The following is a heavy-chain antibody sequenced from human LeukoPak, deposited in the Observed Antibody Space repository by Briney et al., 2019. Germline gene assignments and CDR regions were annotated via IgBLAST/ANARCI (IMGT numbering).Heavy chain of an antibody. CDR2: IRRKAYGGTT. J-gene: IGHJ3*02. D-gene: IGHD2-15*01. CDR3: TRDCSGGSCWGDAFDI. CDR1: GFTFSSYE. V-gene: IGHV3-49*04. Sequence: PGGSLRLSCAASGFTFSSYEMNWVRQAPGKGVEWVGFIRRKAYGGTTEYAASVKSRFSISRDDSKSIAYLQMDSLRTEDTAVFYCTRDCSGGSCWGDAFDIWGQGTMVTVSS.